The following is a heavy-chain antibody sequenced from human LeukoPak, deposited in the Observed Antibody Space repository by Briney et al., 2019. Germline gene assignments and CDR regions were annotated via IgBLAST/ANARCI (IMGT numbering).Heavy chain of an antibody. J-gene: IGHJ4*02. Sequence: GGSLRLSCAASGFSFDNYAMTWVRQAPGKGLEWVSAISGSGGSTYYADSVEGRFTISRDNSKNTLYLLMSSLRAEDTAVYYCAKDVHYYDSSGLDYWGQGTLVTVSS. CDR3: AKDVHYYDSSGLDY. V-gene: IGHV3-23*01. CDR1: GFSFDNYA. D-gene: IGHD3-22*01. CDR2: ISGSGGST.